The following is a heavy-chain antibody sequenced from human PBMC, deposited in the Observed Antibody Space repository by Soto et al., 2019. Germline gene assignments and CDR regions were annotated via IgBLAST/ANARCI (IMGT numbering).Heavy chain of an antibody. J-gene: IGHJ6*02. D-gene: IGHD3-22*01. CDR1: GFTFSNSW. Sequence: EVQLVESGGGLVQPGGSLRLSCAASGFTFSNSWMSWVRQAPGKGLEWVANMKQDGDDKYYVDSVKGRFTISRDSANNSLHLQINSLRAEYTAVYYCARGRVKMDGWGQGTTVTVSS. CDR2: MKQDGDDK. V-gene: IGHV3-7*01. CDR3: ARGRVKMDG.